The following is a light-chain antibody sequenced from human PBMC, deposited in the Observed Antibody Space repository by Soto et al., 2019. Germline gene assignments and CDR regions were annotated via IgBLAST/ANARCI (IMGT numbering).Light chain of an antibody. V-gene: IGKV1-39*01. J-gene: IGKJ5*01. CDR2: GAC. CDR1: QSMSSY. CDR3: QQSYRTPIT. Sequence: DIQMTQSPSSASAYLGDTVTITCQASQSMSSYLNWYKQKRGKDSKLLIYGACSLQSGVPSRFSGSGSGTDFTLTISSLQPEDFATYYCQQSYRTPITFGQGTLLAV.